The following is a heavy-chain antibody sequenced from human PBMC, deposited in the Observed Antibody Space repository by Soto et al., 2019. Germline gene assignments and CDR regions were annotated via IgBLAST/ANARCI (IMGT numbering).Heavy chain of an antibody. CDR1: GGSVSSGRYY. V-gene: IGHV4-61*01. CDR2: IYYSGST. D-gene: IGHD6-19*01. J-gene: IGHJ4*02. CDR3: ARWTVAAKSSLDY. Sequence: SETLSLTCTVSGGSVSSGRYYRSWIRQPPGKGLEWIGYIYYSGSTNYNPSLKSRVTISVDTSKNQFSLKLSSVTAADTAVYYCARWTVAAKSSLDYWGQGTLVTVSS.